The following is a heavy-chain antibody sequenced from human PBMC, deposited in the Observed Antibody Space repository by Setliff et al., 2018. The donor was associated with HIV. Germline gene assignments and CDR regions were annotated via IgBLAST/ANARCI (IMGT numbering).Heavy chain of an antibody. D-gene: IGHD2-2*01. CDR3: ATVVPAAHFDY. V-gene: IGHV4-31*03. CDR2: ISYSGST. Sequence: PSETLSLTCTVSGGSISSGGYYWSWIRQHPGKGLEWIGYISYSGSTYYNPSLKSRVTISVDSSKSQFSLNLSSVTVADTAVYYCATVVPAAHFDYWGQGTLGTVS. J-gene: IGHJ4*02. CDR1: GGSISSGGYY.